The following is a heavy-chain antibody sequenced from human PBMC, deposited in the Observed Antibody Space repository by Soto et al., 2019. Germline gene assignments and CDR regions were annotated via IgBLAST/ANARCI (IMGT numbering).Heavy chain of an antibody. D-gene: IGHD5-18*01. CDR1: GGTFSSYA. J-gene: IGHJ4*02. CDR3: ARVGGTGGYTYGLDY. CDR2: IIPVFGTG. V-gene: IGHV1-69*06. Sequence: GASVKVSYKPSGGTFSSYAISWVRQAPGQGLEWMGGIIPVFGTGIYAQKFQGRVTITADKSTNTAYMELSSLRSEDTAVYFCARVGGTGGYTYGLDYWGQGTLVTVSS.